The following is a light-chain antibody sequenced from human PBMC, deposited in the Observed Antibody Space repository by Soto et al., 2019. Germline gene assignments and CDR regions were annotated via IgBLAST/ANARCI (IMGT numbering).Light chain of an antibody. J-gene: IGKJ1*01. Sequence: EIVMTQSPATLSVSPGERATLSCRAGESISNNLAWYQQKPGQAPRLLIYSAATRAAGIPARFGGRGSGTEFTLTISSLQSEDFAVYYCQQYGSSPTWTFGQGTKVDIK. CDR1: ESISNN. CDR2: SAA. V-gene: IGKV3-15*01. CDR3: QQYGSSPTWT.